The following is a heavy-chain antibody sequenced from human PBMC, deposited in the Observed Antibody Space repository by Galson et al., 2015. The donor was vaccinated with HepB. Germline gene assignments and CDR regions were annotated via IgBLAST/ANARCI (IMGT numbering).Heavy chain of an antibody. CDR3: AKVFPEKTDGWYRQALYYFDS. D-gene: IGHD6-19*01. Sequence: SLRLSCAASGFTFSYYAMSWVRQAPGKGLEWVSAIIPSGDNPYSADSMKGRFTISRDNSQNTLFLQMNSLRADDTAIYFCAKVFPEKTDGWYRQALYYFDSWGQGTRVTVSS. V-gene: IGHV3-23*01. CDR2: IIPSGDNP. J-gene: IGHJ4*02. CDR1: GFTFSYYA.